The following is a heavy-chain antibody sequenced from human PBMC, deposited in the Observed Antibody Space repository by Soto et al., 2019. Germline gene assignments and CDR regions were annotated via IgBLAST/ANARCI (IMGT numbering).Heavy chain of an antibody. D-gene: IGHD3-10*01. CDR2: ISYDGSNK. V-gene: IGHV3-30*18. J-gene: IGHJ4*02. CDR3: AKVWAAGSYFDY. CDR1: GFTFSSYG. Sequence: PGGSLRLSCAASGFTFSSYGIHFFRQAPGKGLEWVAVISYDGSNKYYADSVKGRFTISRDNSKNTLYLQMNSLRAEDTAVYYCAKVWAAGSYFDYWGQGTLVTVSS.